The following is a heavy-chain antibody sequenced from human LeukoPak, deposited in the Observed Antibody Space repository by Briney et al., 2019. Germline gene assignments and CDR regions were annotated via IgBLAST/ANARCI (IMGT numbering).Heavy chain of an antibody. CDR3: ASQVYCSAGSCYSNF. CDR2: IYYSSWST. J-gene: IGHJ4*02. Sequence: PSETLSLTCTVSGGSISSRTYFWGWIRPPPGKGLEWIGNIYYSSWSTYYNPSLKSRVTISVDTSKNQFSLKLSSVTAADTAVYYCASQVYCSAGSCYSNFWGQGTLVTVSS. D-gene: IGHD2-15*01. CDR1: GGSISSRTYF. V-gene: IGHV4-39*01.